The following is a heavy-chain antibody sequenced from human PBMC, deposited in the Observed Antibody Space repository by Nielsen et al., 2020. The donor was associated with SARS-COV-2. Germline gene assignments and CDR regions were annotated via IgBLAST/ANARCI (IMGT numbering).Heavy chain of an antibody. CDR1: GGTFSSYA. Sequence: SVKVSCKASGGTFSSYAISWVRQAPGQGLEWMGGIIPIFGTANYAQKFQGRVTITADESTSTAYMELRSLRSDDTAVYYCARDLEVAAAFFDYWGQGTLVTVSS. CDR2: IIPIFGTA. CDR3: ARDLEVAAAFFDY. V-gene: IGHV1-69*13. D-gene: IGHD6-13*01. J-gene: IGHJ4*02.